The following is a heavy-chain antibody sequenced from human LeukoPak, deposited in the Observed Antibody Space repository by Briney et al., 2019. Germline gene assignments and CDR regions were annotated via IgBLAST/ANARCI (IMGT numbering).Heavy chain of an antibody. CDR1: GYTFTNYG. V-gene: IGHV1-18*01. D-gene: IGHD6-13*01. Sequence: RASVKVSCKTSGYTFTNYGISWVRQAPGLGLEWMGWISAYNGNTNYAQKVQGRVTMTTDTSTSTAYMELRSLRFDDTAVYYCARDQSARLLQTSSTYFKHVFAIWGQGSMVTVSS. CDR2: ISAYNGNT. CDR3: ARDQSARLLQTSSTYFKHVFAI. J-gene: IGHJ3*02.